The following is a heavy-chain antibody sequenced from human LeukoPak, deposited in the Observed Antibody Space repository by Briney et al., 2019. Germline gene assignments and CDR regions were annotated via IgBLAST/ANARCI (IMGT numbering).Heavy chain of an antibody. Sequence: GGSPRLSCAASGFTVSSNYMSWVRQAPGKGLEWVSVIYSGGSTYYADSVKVRFTISRDNSKNTLYLQMNSLRAEDTAVYYCAREKPQYSSGWYGAPDYWGQGTLVTVSS. J-gene: IGHJ4*02. V-gene: IGHV3-53*01. CDR3: AREKPQYSSGWYGAPDY. CDR1: GFTVSSNY. CDR2: IYSGGST. D-gene: IGHD6-19*01.